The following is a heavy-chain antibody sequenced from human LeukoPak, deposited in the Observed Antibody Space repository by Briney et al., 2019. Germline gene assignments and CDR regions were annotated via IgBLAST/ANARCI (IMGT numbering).Heavy chain of an antibody. V-gene: IGHV5-51*01. CDR3: ARQPTTLYYGMDV. J-gene: IGHJ6*02. Sequence: GESLKISCEASGYSFATYWIGWVRQMPGKGLECMGIIYPGDSDTRYSPSFQGQVTISADKSTNTAYLQWGSLKASDTAMYYCARQPTTLYYGMDVWGQGTTVTVSS. D-gene: IGHD1-14*01. CDR1: GYSFATYW. CDR2: IYPGDSDT.